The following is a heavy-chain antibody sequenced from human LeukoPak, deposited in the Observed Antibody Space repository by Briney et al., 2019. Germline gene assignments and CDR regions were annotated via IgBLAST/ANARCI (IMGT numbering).Heavy chain of an antibody. CDR2: ISYDGSNK. CDR3: ARLRSYYDSSGYDY. Sequence: TGGSLRLSCAASGFTFSSYAMHWVRQAPGKGLEWVAVISYDGSNKYHVDSVKGRFTISRDNSKNTLYLQMDSLRAEDTAVYYCARLRSYYDSSGYDYWGQGTLVTVSS. D-gene: IGHD3-22*01. CDR1: GFTFSSYA. J-gene: IGHJ4*02. V-gene: IGHV3-30-3*01.